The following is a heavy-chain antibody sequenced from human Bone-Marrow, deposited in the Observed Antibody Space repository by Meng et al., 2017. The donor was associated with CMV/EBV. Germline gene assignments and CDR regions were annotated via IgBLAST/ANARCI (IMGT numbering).Heavy chain of an antibody. J-gene: IGHJ4*02. Sequence: GSLRLSCTVSGGSISSYYWSWIRQPPGKGLEWIGYIYYSGSTNYNPSLKSRVTISVDTSKNQFSLKLSSVTAADTAVYYCARSNPYSSSWLPAFDYWGQGTLVTVSS. CDR1: GGSISSYY. V-gene: IGHV4-59*01. CDR2: IYYSGST. D-gene: IGHD6-13*01. CDR3: ARSNPYSSSWLPAFDY.